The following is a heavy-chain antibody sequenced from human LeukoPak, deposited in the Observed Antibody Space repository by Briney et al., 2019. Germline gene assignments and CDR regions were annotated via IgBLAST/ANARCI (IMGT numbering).Heavy chain of an antibody. CDR3: AREDPPVLLWFGELRSAFDP. Sequence: ASVKVSCRASGYTFTSYAMHWVRQAPGKRLEWMGWINAGNGNTKYSQKSQGRVIITRDTSASTAYMELSSLRSEDTAVYYCAREDPPVLLWFGELRSAFDPWGQGTLVTVSS. J-gene: IGHJ5*02. V-gene: IGHV1-3*01. CDR2: INAGNGNT. CDR1: GYTFTSYA. D-gene: IGHD3-10*01.